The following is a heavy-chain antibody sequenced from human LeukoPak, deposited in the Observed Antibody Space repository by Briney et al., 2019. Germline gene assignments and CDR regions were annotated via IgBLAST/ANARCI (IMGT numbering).Heavy chain of an antibody. CDR1: GFGFSVYW. D-gene: IGHD5-18*01. CDR3: ASVPTNSYGCGQ. V-gene: IGHV3-74*01. CDR2: INEDGTSA. J-gene: IGHJ4*02. Sequence: GGSLRLSCAPSGFGFSVYWMHGVRQAPGKGLVWVAHINEDGTSASHADSVKGRFTISRDNAKNTLYLQMNSLTVEDTAVYYCASVPTNSYGCGQWGQGSLVTVSS.